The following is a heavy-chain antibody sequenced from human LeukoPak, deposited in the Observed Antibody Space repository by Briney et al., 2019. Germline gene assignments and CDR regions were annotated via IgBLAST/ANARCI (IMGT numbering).Heavy chain of an antibody. CDR2: MQYDGSVI. D-gene: IGHD2-8*01. CDR1: GFSFSDYG. V-gene: IGHV3-30*02. CDR3: AQDVPIERVPGVGPGS. J-gene: IGHJ5*02. Sequence: TGGSLRLSCAASGFSFSDYGTHWVRQAPGKRLEWVTFMQYDGSVIFYADSVKGRFTISRDNSKNTVYLQMSSLRTEDTAVYFCAQDVPIERVPGVGPGSWGQGTLVTASS.